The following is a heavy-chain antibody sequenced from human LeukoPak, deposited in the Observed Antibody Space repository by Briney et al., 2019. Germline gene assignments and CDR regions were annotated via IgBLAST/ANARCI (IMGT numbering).Heavy chain of an antibody. Sequence: GGSLRLSCAASGFTFSNYGMHWVRQAPGKGLDWVAVISFGGSDKRYPDSVKGRFSISRDNSKNTLDLQMNSLRVEDTGVYYCAKDLREYSSVGGLIDYWGQGILVTVSS. CDR3: AKDLREYSSVGGLIDY. D-gene: IGHD5-18*01. CDR1: GFTFSNYG. J-gene: IGHJ4*02. CDR2: ISFGGSDK. V-gene: IGHV3-30*18.